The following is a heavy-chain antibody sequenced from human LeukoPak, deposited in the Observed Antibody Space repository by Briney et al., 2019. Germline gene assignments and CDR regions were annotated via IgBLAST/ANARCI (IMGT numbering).Heavy chain of an antibody. CDR3: ARDWYYYDSSGYSQP. CDR1: GGSISSSSYY. J-gene: IGHJ5*02. D-gene: IGHD3-22*01. Sequence: PSETLSLTCTVSGGSISSSSYYWGWIRQPPGKGLEWIGSIYYSGSTYYNPSLKSRVTISVDTSKNQFSLKLSSVTAADTAVYYCARDWYYYDSSGYSQPWGQGTLVTVSS. V-gene: IGHV4-39*07. CDR2: IYYSGST.